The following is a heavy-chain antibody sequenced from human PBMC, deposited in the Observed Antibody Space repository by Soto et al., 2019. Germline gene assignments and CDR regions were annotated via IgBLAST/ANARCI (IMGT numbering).Heavy chain of an antibody. V-gene: IGHV3-53*01. CDR1: GFIVSSNY. J-gene: IGHJ6*02. D-gene: IGHD3-10*01. CDR2: IYSGGST. Sequence: GGSLRLSCAASGFIVSSNYMSWVRQGPGKGLEWVSVIYSGGSTYYADSVKGRFTISRDNSRNTLYLQMNSLRAEDTAVYYCARASTYGSPWYYGMDVGGQGPTVPVSS. CDR3: ARASTYGSPWYYGMDV.